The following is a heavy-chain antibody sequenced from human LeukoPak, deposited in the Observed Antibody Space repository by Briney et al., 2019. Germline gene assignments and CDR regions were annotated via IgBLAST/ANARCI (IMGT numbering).Heavy chain of an antibody. J-gene: IGHJ5*02. CDR2: INHSGST. D-gene: IGHD3-3*01. Sequence: SETLSLTCAVYGGSFSGYYWSWIRQPPGKGLEWIGEINHSGSTNHNPSLKSRVTISVDTSKNQFSLKLSSVTAADTAVYYCARGSYDFWSGYYTEWFDPWGQGTLVTVSS. V-gene: IGHV4-34*01. CDR1: GGSFSGYY. CDR3: ARGSYDFWSGYYTEWFDP.